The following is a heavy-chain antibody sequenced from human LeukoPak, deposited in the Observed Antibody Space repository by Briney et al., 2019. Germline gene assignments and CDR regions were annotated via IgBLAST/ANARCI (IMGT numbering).Heavy chain of an antibody. D-gene: IGHD6-6*01. Sequence: GGSLRLSCAASGFTFSNAWMSWVRQAPGKGLEWVSSISSSSSYIYYADSVKGRFTISRDNAKNSLYLQMNSLRAEDTAVYYCARDTGAIAALDYWGQGTLVTVSS. CDR1: GFTFSNAW. V-gene: IGHV3-21*01. J-gene: IGHJ4*02. CDR3: ARDTGAIAALDY. CDR2: ISSSSSYI.